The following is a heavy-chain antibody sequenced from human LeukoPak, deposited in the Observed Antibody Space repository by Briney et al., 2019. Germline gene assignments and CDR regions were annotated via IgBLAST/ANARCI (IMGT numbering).Heavy chain of an antibody. CDR1: GGTFSSYA. CDR2: IIPIFGTA. CDR3: ARRNLEATPFDY. J-gene: IGHJ4*02. Sequence: ASVKVSCKASGGTFSSYAISWVRQAPGQGLEWMGGIIPIFGTANYAQKFQGRVTITADESTSTAYMELSSLRSEDTAVYYCARRNLEATPFDYWGQGTLVTVSS. V-gene: IGHV1-69*13. D-gene: IGHD2-15*01.